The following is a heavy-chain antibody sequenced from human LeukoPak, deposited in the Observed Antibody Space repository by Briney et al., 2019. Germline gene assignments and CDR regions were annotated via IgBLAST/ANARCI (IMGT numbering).Heavy chain of an antibody. J-gene: IGHJ3*02. Sequence: KPSETLSLTCTVSGGSISSYYWTWLRQPPGKALEWIGYIYLIGSTYYNPSLESRVTISAGRSGNQFSLQLGSVTAADTATYYCARDSRVGTSYNLDIWGPGTRVTVSS. CDR1: GGSISSYY. D-gene: IGHD1/OR15-1a*01. CDR2: IYLIGST. CDR3: ARDSRVGTSYNLDI. V-gene: IGHV4-59*12.